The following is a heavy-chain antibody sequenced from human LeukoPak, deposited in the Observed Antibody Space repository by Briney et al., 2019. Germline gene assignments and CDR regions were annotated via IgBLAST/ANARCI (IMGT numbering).Heavy chain of an antibody. D-gene: IGHD2-2*01. V-gene: IGHV3-21*01. CDR1: GFTFSSYS. CDR2: ISSSSSYI. Sequence: GGSLRLSCAASGFTFSSYSMNWVRQAPGKGLEWVSSISSSSSYIYYADSVKSRFTISRDNAKNSLYLQMNSLRAEDTAVYYCASEYCSSTSCYGDAFDIWGQGTMVTVSS. CDR3: ASEYCSSTSCYGDAFDI. J-gene: IGHJ3*02.